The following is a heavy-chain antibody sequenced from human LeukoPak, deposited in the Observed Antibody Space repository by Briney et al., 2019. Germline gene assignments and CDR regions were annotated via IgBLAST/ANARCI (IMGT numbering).Heavy chain of an antibody. CDR3: AKDLLSGWYYFDY. D-gene: IGHD6-19*01. J-gene: IGHJ4*02. CDR2: IYSGGST. V-gene: IGHV3-53*01. Sequence: GGSLRLSCAASGFTLSSNYMSWVRQAPGKGLEWVSVIYSGGSTYYADSVKGRFTISRDNSKNTLYLQMNSLRAEDTAVYYCAKDLLSGWYYFDYWGQGTLVTVSS. CDR1: GFTLSSNY.